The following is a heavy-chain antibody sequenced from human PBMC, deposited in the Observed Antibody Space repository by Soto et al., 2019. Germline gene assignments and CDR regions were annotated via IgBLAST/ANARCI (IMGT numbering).Heavy chain of an antibody. Sequence: GSLRLSCAASGFTFSSYAMSWVRQAPGKGLEWVSAISGSGGSTYYADSVKGRFTISRDNSKNTLYLQMNSLRAEDTAVYYCAKVAGRPIVVVPAARGNPYYFDYWGQGTLVTVSS. CDR2: ISGSGGST. D-gene: IGHD2-2*01. CDR1: GFTFSSYA. CDR3: AKVAGRPIVVVPAARGNPYYFDY. J-gene: IGHJ4*02. V-gene: IGHV3-23*01.